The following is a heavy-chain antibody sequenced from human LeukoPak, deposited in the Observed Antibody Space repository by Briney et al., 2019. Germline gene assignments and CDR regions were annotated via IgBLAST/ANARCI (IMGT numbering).Heavy chain of an antibody. CDR1: GFTFSNYW. CDR2: INTDGSST. V-gene: IGHV3-74*01. D-gene: IGHD3-16*02. CDR3: ARDNGGYFQH. J-gene: IGHJ1*01. Sequence: GGSLRLSCAASGFTFSNYWMHWVRQAPGKGLVWVSRINTDGSSTIYADSVKGRFTISRDNAKNTLYLQMNSLSAEDTAVYYCARDNGGYFQHWGQGTLVTVSS.